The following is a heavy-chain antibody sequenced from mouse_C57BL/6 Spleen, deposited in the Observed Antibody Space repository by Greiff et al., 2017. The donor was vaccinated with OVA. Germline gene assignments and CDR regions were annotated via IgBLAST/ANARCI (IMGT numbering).Heavy chain of an antibody. Sequence: QVQLQQSGPELVKPGASVKISCKASGYAFSSSWLNWVKQRPGKGLEWIGRIYPGDGDTNYNGKFKGKATLTADKSSSTAYMQLSSLTSEDSAVYFCARTAYGNRIWYFDVWGTGTTVTVSA. CDR2: IYPGDGDT. J-gene: IGHJ1*03. CDR1: GYAFSSSW. D-gene: IGHD2-1*01. V-gene: IGHV1-82*01. CDR3: ARTAYGNRIWYFDV.